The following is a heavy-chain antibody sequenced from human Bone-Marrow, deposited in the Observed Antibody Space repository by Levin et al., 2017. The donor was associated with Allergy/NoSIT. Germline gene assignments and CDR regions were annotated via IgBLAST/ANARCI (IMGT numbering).Heavy chain of an antibody. CDR2: ISGGGGST. D-gene: IGHD1-26*01. CDR1: GLTLSSYA. J-gene: IGHJ3*02. V-gene: IGHV3-23*01. Sequence: GGSLRLSCVASGLTLSSYAMNWVRQAPGKGLEWVSVISGGGGSTYYADSVKGRFTISRDNSKNTLYLQLNSLRVEDTGLYYCAKVLAGPVVGEDAFDNWGQGTMVTVSS. CDR3: AKVLAGPVVGEDAFDN.